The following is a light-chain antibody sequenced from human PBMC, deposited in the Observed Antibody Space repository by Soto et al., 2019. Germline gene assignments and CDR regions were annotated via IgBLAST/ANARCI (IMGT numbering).Light chain of an antibody. J-gene: IGLJ1*01. CDR3: VVWDDSLNGFV. CDR1: TSNIGRNT. V-gene: IGLV1-44*01. Sequence: QSVLTQPPSASGTPGQRVTISCSGSTSNIGRNTVNWYQQLPGTAPKLLIYSDNLRPSGVPDRFSGSKSGTSASLAISGLQSECEADYYCVVWDDSLNGFVFGAGTKLTVL. CDR2: SDN.